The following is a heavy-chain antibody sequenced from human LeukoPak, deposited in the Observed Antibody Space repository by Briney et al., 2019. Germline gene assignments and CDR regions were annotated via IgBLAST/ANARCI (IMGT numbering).Heavy chain of an antibody. D-gene: IGHD3-9*01. CDR2: ISSSSSTI. CDR3: ANRGVIDFLTGYYYYFDY. V-gene: IGHV3-48*01. Sequence: SGGTLRLSCAASGFTFSSYSMNWVRQAPGKGLEWVSYISSSSSTIYYADSVKGRFTISRDNAKNSRYLQMNSLRAEDTAVYFCANRGVIDFLTGYYYYFDYWGQGTLVIVSS. CDR1: GFTFSSYS. J-gene: IGHJ4*02.